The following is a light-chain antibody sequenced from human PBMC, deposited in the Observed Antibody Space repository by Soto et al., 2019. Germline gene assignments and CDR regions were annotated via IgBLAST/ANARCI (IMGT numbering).Light chain of an antibody. Sequence: QTVVTQEPSCSVSPGGTVTLTCGLSSDSVSASHCPSWYQQTPGQAPRTLIYNTNTRSSGVPDRFSGSILGNRAALTITGAQAYDESDYYCVLYMRSGISVFGGGTKVTVL. CDR3: VLYMRSGISV. J-gene: IGLJ2*01. V-gene: IGLV8-61*01. CDR2: NTN. CDR1: SDSVSASHC.